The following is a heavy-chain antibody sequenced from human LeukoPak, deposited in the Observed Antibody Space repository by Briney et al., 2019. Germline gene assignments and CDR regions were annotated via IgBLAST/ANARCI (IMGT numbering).Heavy chain of an antibody. Sequence: GGSLRLSCAASGFTFSSYGMSWVRQAPGKGLEWVSAISGSGGSTYYADSVKGRFTISRDNSKNTLYLQMNSLRAEDTAVYYCAKGLTYYYDGSFTYYYDSSGYSPVGTWYYMDVWGKGTTVTISS. CDR1: GFTFSSYG. J-gene: IGHJ6*03. D-gene: IGHD3-22*01. CDR3: AKGLTYYYDGSFTYYYDSSGYSPVGTWYYMDV. V-gene: IGHV3-23*01. CDR2: ISGSGGST.